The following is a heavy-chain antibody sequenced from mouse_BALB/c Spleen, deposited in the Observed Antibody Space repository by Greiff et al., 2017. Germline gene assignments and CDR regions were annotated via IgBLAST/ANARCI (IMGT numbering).Heavy chain of an antibody. J-gene: IGHJ4*01. V-gene: IGHV14-3*02. D-gene: IGHD2-1*01. CDR2: IDPANGNT. Sequence: EVQLVESGAELVKPGASVKLSCTASGFNIKDTYMHWVKQRPEQGLEWIGRIDPANGNTKYDPKFQGKATITADTSSNTAYLQLSSLTSEDTAVYYCARPPYGNSYAMDYWGQGTSVTVSS. CDR3: ARPPYGNSYAMDY. CDR1: GFNIKDTY.